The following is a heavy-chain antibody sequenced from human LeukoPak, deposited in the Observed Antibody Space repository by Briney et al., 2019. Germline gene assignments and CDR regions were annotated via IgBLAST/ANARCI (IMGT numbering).Heavy chain of an antibody. CDR1: GGSISSSSYY. CDR2: ISYTGST. CDR3: ARLSDILTTYDY. Sequence: SETLSLTCSVSGGSISSSSYYWGWIRQPPGKGLEWIGTISYTGSTHYNPSLKSRVSISVDTSKNQFSLKLSAVTAADTAVYYCARLSDILTTYDYWGQGTLVTVSS. D-gene: IGHD3-9*01. V-gene: IGHV4-39*01. J-gene: IGHJ4*02.